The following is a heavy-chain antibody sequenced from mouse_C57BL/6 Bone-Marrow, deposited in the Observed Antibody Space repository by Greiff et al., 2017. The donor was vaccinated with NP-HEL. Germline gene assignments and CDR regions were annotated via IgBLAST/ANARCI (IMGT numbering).Heavy chain of an antibody. Sequence: EVQGVESGGDLVKPGGSLKLSCAASGFTFSSYGMSWVRQTPDKRLEWVATISSGGSYTYYPDSVKGRFTISRDNAKNTLYLQMSSLKSKDTAMYYCASPYDYDVAWFAYWCQGTLVTVSA. J-gene: IGHJ3*01. CDR3: ASPYDYDVAWFAY. CDR2: ISSGGSYT. V-gene: IGHV5-6*01. D-gene: IGHD2-4*01. CDR1: GFTFSSYG.